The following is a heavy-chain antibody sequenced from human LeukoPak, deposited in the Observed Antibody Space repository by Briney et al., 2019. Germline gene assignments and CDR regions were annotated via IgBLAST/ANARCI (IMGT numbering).Heavy chain of an antibody. CDR2: SHHSGST. D-gene: IGHD1/OR15-1a*01. J-gene: IGHJ3*02. CDR1: DDSIRIYY. CDR3: ARCNNDLRGFDI. V-gene: IGHV4-59*01. Sequence: SETLSLTCSVSDDSIRIYYWNWILQPPGEGLEWIGYSHHSGSTNYNPSLKSRVTLSVDTSKNWLSLRLTSVTAADTAVYYCARCNNDLRGFDIWGQGTMVTVSS.